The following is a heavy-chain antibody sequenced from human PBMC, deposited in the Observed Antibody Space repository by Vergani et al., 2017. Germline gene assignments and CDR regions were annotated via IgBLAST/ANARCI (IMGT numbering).Heavy chain of an antibody. D-gene: IGHD6-6*01. CDR1: GFTFSSYA. CDR3: ARGAWIRQVVHWFDP. Sequence: VQLVESGGGVVQPGRSLRLSCAASGFTFSSYAMSWVRQAPGKGLEWVSDISGSGGTTNYADSVKGRFTISRDNMLYLQMNSLRAEDTAVYYCARGAWIRQVVHWFDPWGQGTLVTVSS. J-gene: IGHJ5*02. V-gene: IGHV3-23*04. CDR2: ISGSGGTT.